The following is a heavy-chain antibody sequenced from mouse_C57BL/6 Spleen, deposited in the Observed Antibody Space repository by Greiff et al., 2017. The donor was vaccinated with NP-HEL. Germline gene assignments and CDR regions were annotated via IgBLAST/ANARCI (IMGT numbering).Heavy chain of an antibody. CDR3: ARAPGVERAMDY. V-gene: IGHV2-6*03. CDR2: IWSDGST. CDR1: GFSLTSYG. J-gene: IGHJ4*01. D-gene: IGHD1-1*01. Sequence: VKLMESGPGLVAPSQSLSITCTVSGFSLTSYGVHWVRQPPGKGLEWLVVIWSDGSTTYNSALKSRLSISKDNSKSQVFLKMNSLQTDDTAMYYCARAPGVERAMDYWGQGTSVTVSS.